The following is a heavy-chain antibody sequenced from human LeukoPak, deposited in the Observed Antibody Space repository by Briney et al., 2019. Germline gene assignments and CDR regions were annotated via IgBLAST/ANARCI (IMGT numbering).Heavy chain of an antibody. Sequence: ASVKVSCKASGYTFTGYYMHWVRQAPGQGLEWMGIINPSGGSTSYAQKFQGRVTMTRDMSTSTAYMELSSLRSEDTAVYYCARDLVGAPFDYWGQGTLVTVSS. D-gene: IGHD1-26*01. CDR3: ARDLVGAPFDY. V-gene: IGHV1-46*01. CDR1: GYTFTGYY. J-gene: IGHJ4*02. CDR2: INPSGGST.